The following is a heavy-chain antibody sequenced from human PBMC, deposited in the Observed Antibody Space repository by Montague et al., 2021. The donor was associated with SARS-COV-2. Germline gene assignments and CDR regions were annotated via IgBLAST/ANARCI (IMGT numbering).Heavy chain of an antibody. J-gene: IGHJ4*02. CDR1: GFIFSNFA. CDR2: ITYDGIDK. Sequence: SLRLSCAASGFIFSNFAFHWVRQAPGKGLEWLAIITYDGIDKFYVDSVKGRFTISRDNSKNILYLRMNSLTPEDTAVYYCARDLAGGYSYYFDYWGQGTLVTVSS. D-gene: IGHD5-18*01. CDR3: ARDLAGGYSYYFDY. V-gene: IGHV3-30*04.